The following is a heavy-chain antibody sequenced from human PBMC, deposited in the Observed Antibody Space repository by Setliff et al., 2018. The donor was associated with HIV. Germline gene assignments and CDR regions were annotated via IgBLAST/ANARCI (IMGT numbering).Heavy chain of an antibody. V-gene: IGHV3-15*01. D-gene: IGHD3-22*01. J-gene: IGHJ4*02. Sequence: GGSLRLSCAASGFTFSTYGMHWVRQAPGKGLEWLGRIKSKIDGETTDYAAPVKGRFTISRDDSKNTVYLHMNSLKTEDTAVYYCIWSGSSGLYYFDHWGQGTLVTVSS. CDR3: IWSGSSGLYYFDH. CDR1: GFTFSTYG. CDR2: IKSKIDGETT.